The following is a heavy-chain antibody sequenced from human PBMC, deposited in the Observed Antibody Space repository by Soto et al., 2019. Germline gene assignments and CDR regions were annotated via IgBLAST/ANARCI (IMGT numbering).Heavy chain of an antibody. CDR2: IWYDGSNK. CDR1: GFTFSSYG. D-gene: IGHD5-18*01. CDR3: ARVPRAMRGTYGMDV. J-gene: IGHJ6*02. Sequence: QVQLVESGGGVVQPGRSLRLSCAASGFTFSSYGMHWVRQAPGKGLEWVAVIWYDGSNKYYADSVKGRFTISRDNSKNTLYLQMNSLRAEDTAVYYCARVPRAMRGTYGMDVWGQGTTVTVSS. V-gene: IGHV3-33*01.